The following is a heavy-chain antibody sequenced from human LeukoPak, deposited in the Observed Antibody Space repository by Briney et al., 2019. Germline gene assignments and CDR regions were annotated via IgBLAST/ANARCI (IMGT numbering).Heavy chain of an antibody. CDR3: TRGCSGGSCSRDAMDV. D-gene: IGHD2-15*01. CDR2: IFPIDSET. J-gene: IGHJ6*02. Sequence: GESLKISCKASGYSFSSDWIAWVRQMPGEGLEWGGIIFPIDSETTYSPSIQGQVTISADKSITTAYLQWTSLKASDTAMYYCTRGCSGGSCSRDAMDVWGQGTMVTVSS. V-gene: IGHV5-51*03. CDR1: GYSFSSDW.